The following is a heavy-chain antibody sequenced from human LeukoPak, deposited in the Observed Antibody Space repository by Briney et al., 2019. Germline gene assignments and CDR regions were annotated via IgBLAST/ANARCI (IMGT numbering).Heavy chain of an antibody. CDR3: ARGSNSAFDY. V-gene: IGHV3-7*04. Sequence: GGSLRLSCAASGFTLSNYWMNWARQAPGKGLEWVANIKQDGSEKYYVDSVKGRFTISRDNAKNSLYLHMNSLRAEDTAVYYCARGSNSAFDYWGQGTLVTVSS. CDR1: GFTLSNYW. J-gene: IGHJ4*02. D-gene: IGHD6-6*01. CDR2: IKQDGSEK.